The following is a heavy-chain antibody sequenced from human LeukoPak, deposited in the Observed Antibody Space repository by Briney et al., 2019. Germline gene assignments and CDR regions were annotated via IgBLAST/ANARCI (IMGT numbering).Heavy chain of an antibody. Sequence: SETLSLTCTVSGGSITGYYWSWIRQPPGKGLEWVGYIFSSGSTNYNPSLKSRVTISLDTSKSQFSLKLISVTASDTAVYYCARLTKFLTTYYPTPWGQGTLVSVSS. V-gene: IGHV4-59*08. CDR1: GGSITGYY. CDR3: ARLTKFLTTYYPTP. D-gene: IGHD2/OR15-2a*01. J-gene: IGHJ5*02. CDR2: IFSSGST.